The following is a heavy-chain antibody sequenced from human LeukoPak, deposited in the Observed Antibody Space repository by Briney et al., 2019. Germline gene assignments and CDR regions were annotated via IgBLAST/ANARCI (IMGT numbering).Heavy chain of an antibody. J-gene: IGHJ4*02. V-gene: IGHV3-15*01. CDR1: GLTFSSYA. CDR3: TTVRPGTSGYSY. Sequence: GGSLRLSCTASGLTFSSYAMTWVRQAPGKGLEWVGRVRSKADGGTTDYAAPAKGRFTISRDDSKNTVLLQMNSLKTEDTAVYYCTTVRPGTSGYSYWGQGTLVTVSS. D-gene: IGHD3-22*01. CDR2: VRSKADGGTT.